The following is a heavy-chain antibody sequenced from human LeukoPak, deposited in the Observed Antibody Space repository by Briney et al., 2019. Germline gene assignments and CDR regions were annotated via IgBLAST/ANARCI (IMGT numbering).Heavy chain of an antibody. CDR3: AKDVRSSRCYIYYYYGMDV. D-gene: IGHD6-19*01. CDR2: ISYDWSNK. Sequence: GGSLRLFCAASGFTFSSYDMHGVRQARGKALVWVVVISYDWSNKHYADSVKGSFHIYRDNSKNPLYRQMNSLRAEDTAVYYCAKDVRSSRCYIYYYYGMDVWGQGTTVTGSS. V-gene: IGHV3-30*18. CDR1: GFTFSSYD. J-gene: IGHJ6*01.